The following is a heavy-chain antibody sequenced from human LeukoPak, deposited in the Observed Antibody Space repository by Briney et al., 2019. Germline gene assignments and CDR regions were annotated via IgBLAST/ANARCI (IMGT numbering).Heavy chain of an antibody. Sequence: SQTLSLTCTVSGGSISSGSYYWSWIRQPAGEGLEWIGRIYTRGSTNYNPSLKSRVTISVDTSKNQFSLKLSSVTAADTAVYYCAREEANWGCLDYWGQGTLVTVSS. J-gene: IGHJ4*02. V-gene: IGHV4-61*02. D-gene: IGHD7-27*01. CDR2: IYTRGST. CDR3: AREEANWGCLDY. CDR1: GGSISSGSYY.